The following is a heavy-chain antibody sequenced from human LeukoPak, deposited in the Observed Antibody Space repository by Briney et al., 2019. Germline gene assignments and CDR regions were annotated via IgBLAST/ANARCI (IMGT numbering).Heavy chain of an antibody. CDR1: GYTFTNYG. CDR2: ISAYNGNT. Sequence: ASVKVSCKASGYTFTNYGINWLRQAPGQRLEWMGWISAYNGNTNYVQKLQGRVTMTTDTYTSTAYLELRSLRSDDTAVYYCARDSSGYPRDASDYWGQGTLVTVSS. V-gene: IGHV1-18*01. J-gene: IGHJ4*02. D-gene: IGHD3-22*01. CDR3: ARDSSGYPRDASDY.